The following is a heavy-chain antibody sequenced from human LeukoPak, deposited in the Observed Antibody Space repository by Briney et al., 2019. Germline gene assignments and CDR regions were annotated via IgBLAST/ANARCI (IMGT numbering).Heavy chain of an antibody. CDR1: GGSISSGGYY. J-gene: IGHJ6*02. CDR2: IYYSGST. V-gene: IGHV4-31*03. CDR3: ARSRDPYYYYGMDV. D-gene: IGHD3-10*01. Sequence: PSETLSLTCTVSGGSISSGGYYWSWIRQHPGQGLEWIGYIYYSGSTYYNPSLKSRVTISVDTSKNQFSLKLSSVTAADTAVYYCARSRDPYYYYGMDVWGQGTTVTVSS.